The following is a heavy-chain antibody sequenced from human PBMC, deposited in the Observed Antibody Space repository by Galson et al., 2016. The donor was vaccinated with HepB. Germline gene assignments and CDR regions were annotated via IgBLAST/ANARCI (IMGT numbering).Heavy chain of an antibody. CDR3: AKASDEYYFDY. CDR1: GFTFSSYG. V-gene: IGHV3-30*18. D-gene: IGHD6-6*01. J-gene: IGHJ4*02. CDR2: ISSDGSNK. Sequence: SLRLSCAASGFTFSSYGMHWVRQAPGKGLEWVAVISSDGSNKYYADSVKGRFTISRDNSKNTLYLQMNSLRAEDTAVYYCAKASDEYYFDYWGQGTLVTVSS.